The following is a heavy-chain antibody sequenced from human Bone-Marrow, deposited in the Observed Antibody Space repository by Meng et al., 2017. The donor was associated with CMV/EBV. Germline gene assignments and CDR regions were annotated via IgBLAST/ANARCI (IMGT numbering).Heavy chain of an antibody. Sequence: SVKVSCKASGGTFSSYAISWVRQAPGQGLEWMGGNIPIFGTENYAQKFQGRVTITTDESTSTAYMKLNSLRSEDTAVYYCARDYSSSSGYYGMDVWGQGTTVTVSS. CDR3: ARDYSSSSGYYGMDV. CDR1: GGTFSSYA. CDR2: NIPIFGTE. D-gene: IGHD6-6*01. V-gene: IGHV1-69*05. J-gene: IGHJ6*01.